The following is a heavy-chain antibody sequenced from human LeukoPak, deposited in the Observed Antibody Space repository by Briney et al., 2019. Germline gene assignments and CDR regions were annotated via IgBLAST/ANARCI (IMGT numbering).Heavy chain of an antibody. CDR1: GFTFSSYG. Sequence: GGSLRLSCAASGFTFSSYGMHWVRQAPGKGLEWVSYISSSSSTIYYADSVKGRFTISRDNAKNSLYLEMNSLREEDMALYYCAKEMATTDAFDIWGQGTMVTVSS. V-gene: IGHV3-48*02. J-gene: IGHJ3*02. CDR2: ISSSSSTI. D-gene: IGHD5-24*01. CDR3: AKEMATTDAFDI.